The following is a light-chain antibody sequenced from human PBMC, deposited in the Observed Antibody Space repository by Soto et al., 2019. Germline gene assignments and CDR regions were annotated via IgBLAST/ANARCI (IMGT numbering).Light chain of an antibody. CDR2: EVS. CDR1: SSDVGGYNY. CDR3: SSYAGSNTPYV. J-gene: IGLJ1*01. V-gene: IGLV2-8*01. Sequence: LTQPPSASGSLGQSVTISCTGTSSDVGGYNYVSWYQQHPGKAPKLMIYEVSKRPSGVPDRFSGSKSGNTASLTVSGLQAEDEADYYCSSYAGSNTPYVFGTGTKVTVL.